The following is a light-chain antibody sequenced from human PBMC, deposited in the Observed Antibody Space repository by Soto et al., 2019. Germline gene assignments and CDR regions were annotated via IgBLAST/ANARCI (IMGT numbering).Light chain of an antibody. J-gene: IGKJ1*01. CDR2: GAS. V-gene: IGKV3-20*01. Sequence: EIVLTQSPGTLSLSPGGRATLSCRASQSFGSTYLAWYQQKPGQAPRLLIYGASSRATGIPDRFSGSGSGTDFTLTISRLEPEDFAVYYCQQYGSSRWTFGQGTKVDIK. CDR3: QQYGSSRWT. CDR1: QSFGSTY.